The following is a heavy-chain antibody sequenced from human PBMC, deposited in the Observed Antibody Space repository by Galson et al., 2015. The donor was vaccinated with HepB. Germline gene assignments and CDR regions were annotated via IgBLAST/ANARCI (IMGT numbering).Heavy chain of an antibody. D-gene: IGHD6-13*01. CDR1: GYSFTSYW. CDR2: IYPGDSDT. Sequence: QSGAEVKKPGESLKISCKGSGYSFTSYWIGWVRQMPGKGLEWMGIIYPGDSDTRYSPSFQGQVTISADKSISTAYLQWSSLKASDTAMYYCARLGSLAGTKQQLRSSYGMDVWGQGTTVTVSS. V-gene: IGHV5-51*01. CDR3: ARLGSLAGTKQQLRSSYGMDV. J-gene: IGHJ6*02.